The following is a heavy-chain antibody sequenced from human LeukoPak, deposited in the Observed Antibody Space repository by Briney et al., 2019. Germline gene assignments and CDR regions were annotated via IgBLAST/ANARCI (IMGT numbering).Heavy chain of an antibody. CDR1: GGSISSYY. CDR3: ARVSSSNYYDSSGYPYYFDY. CDR2: IYYSGST. J-gene: IGHJ4*02. V-gene: IGHV4-59*08. D-gene: IGHD3-22*01. Sequence: SETLSLTCTVSGGSISSYYWSWIRQPPGKGLEWIGYIYYSGSTNYNPPLKSRVTISVDTSKDQFSLKLSSVTAADTAVYYCARVSSSNYYDSSGYPYYFDYWGQGTLVTVSS.